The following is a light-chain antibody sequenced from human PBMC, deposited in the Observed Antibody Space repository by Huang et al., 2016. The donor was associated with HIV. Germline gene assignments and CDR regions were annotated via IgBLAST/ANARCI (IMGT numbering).Light chain of an antibody. CDR3: QQNNNWPPLFT. Sequence: EIVMTQSPATLSVSPGERVTLSCRASQSVSSNLAWYQQKHGQAPRLLIYGASTRATGIPARFSGSGSGTEFTLTISSLQSEDFAVYYCQQNNNWPPLFTFGPGTKVDIK. J-gene: IGKJ3*01. CDR1: QSVSSN. V-gene: IGKV3-15*01. CDR2: GAS.